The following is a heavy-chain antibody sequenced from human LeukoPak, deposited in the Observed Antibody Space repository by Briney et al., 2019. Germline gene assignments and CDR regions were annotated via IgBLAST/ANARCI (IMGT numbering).Heavy chain of an antibody. V-gene: IGHV4-39*07. CDR3: ARVGIAAAGIE. J-gene: IGHJ4*02. CDR1: GVSISSSTYY. Sequence: SETLSLTCTVSGVSISSSTYYWGWIRQPPGKGLEWIGSIYYSGSTHYNPSLKSRVTISVDTSKNQISLKLSSVTAADMAVYYCARVGIAAAGIEWGQGTLVTVSS. CDR2: IYYSGST. D-gene: IGHD6-13*01.